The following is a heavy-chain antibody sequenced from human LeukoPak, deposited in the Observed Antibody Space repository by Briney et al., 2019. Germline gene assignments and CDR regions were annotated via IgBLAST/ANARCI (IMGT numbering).Heavy chain of an antibody. CDR3: ARKKATVTTRGTRGYGMDV. Sequence: SETLSLTCTVSGGSISSYYWSWIRQPPGKGLEWIGYIYYSGSTNYNPSLKSRVTISVDTSKNQFSLKLSSVTAADTAVYYCARKKATVTTRGTRGYGMDVWGQGTTVTVSS. J-gene: IGHJ6*02. CDR1: GGSISSYY. CDR2: IYYSGST. V-gene: IGHV4-59*12. D-gene: IGHD4-17*01.